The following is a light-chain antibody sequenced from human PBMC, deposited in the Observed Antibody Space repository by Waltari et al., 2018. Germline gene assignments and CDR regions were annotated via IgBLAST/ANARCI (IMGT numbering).Light chain of an antibody. V-gene: IGLV3-27*01. CDR1: MLPKQY. J-gene: IGLJ1*01. CDR2: QGS. Sequence: SSELTQPSSVSVSPGQTARITCPGDMLPKQYTRWFQQKPGQAPVLVLYQGSARPSGVPERFSGSSSGTTVTLTISGAQVEDEADYYCYSTTDNNLGVFGPGTRVTVL. CDR3: YSTTDNNLGV.